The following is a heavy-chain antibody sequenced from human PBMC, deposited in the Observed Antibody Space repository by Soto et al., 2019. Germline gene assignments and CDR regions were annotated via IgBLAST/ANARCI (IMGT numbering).Heavy chain of an antibody. CDR1: GFSFSTYS. D-gene: IGHD6-6*01. V-gene: IGHV3-48*02. CDR2: ISSRSYTI. CDR3: ARGGSSSDNGMDV. J-gene: IGHJ6*02. Sequence: EVQLVESGGGLVQPGGSLRLSCAASGFSFSTYSMNWVRKPPGKGLEWVSYISSRSYTINYVDSVKGRFTISRDNAKNSLYLQMNSLRDEDTAVYYCARGGSSSDNGMDVWGQGTTVTVSS.